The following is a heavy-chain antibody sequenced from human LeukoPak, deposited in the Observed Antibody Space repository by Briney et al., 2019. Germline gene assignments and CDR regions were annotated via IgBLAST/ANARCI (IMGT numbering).Heavy chain of an antibody. J-gene: IGHJ4*02. CDR1: GFAFNTQA. CDR2: MSLDGSSI. CDR3: ARDRGKLRYFDL. D-gene: IGHD3-9*01. V-gene: IGHV3-30*01. Sequence: GGSLRLSCLASGFAFNTQAMHWVRQAPGKGLEWLAVMSLDGSSIYYADSVKGRFTISRDNSKNTLYLQMISLRVEDTAVYYCARDRGKLRYFDLWGQGTLLTVSS.